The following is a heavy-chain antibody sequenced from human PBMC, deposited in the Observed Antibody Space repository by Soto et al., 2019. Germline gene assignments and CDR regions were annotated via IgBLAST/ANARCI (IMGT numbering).Heavy chain of an antibody. V-gene: IGHV4-30-2*01. CDR3: ARGGGFDSFDY. D-gene: IGHD3-10*01. CDR1: GASITYGAYS. CDR2: INHLETT. J-gene: IGHJ4*02. Sequence: SETLSLTCTVSGASITYGAYSWSWIRQTPGKGLEWIGYINHLETTFYNPSFESRLTLSIDRTKNQFSLNLKSMSAADRAVYFCARGGGFDSFDYWGQGILVTVS.